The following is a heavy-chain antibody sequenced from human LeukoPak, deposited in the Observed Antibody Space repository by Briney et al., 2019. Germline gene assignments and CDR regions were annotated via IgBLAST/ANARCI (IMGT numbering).Heavy chain of an antibody. D-gene: IGHD1-26*01. CDR2: INVDESTT. J-gene: IGHJ4*01. CDR1: GFSLSKYW. Sequence: PGGSLRLPCAASGFSLSKYWMHWVRQAPGKGLVWVSRINVDESTTTYADSVKGRFTISRDNAKNTLYLQMNSLRAEDTAVYYCTRAPLSGSHYGDYWGHGTLVIVSS. V-gene: IGHV3-74*03. CDR3: TRAPLSGSHYGDY.